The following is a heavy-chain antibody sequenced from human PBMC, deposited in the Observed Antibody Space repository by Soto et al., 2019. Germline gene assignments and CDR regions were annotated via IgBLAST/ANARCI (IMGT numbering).Heavy chain of an antibody. V-gene: IGHV1-69*13. Sequence: SVKVSCKASGGTFSSYAISWVRQAPGQAPEWMGGIIPIFGTANYAQKFQGRVTITADESTSTAYMELSSLRSEDTAVYYCARSYISGSYYNVELYYYGMDVWGQGTTVTVSS. J-gene: IGHJ6*02. CDR3: ARSYISGSYYNVELYYYGMDV. CDR2: IIPIFGTA. D-gene: IGHD3-10*01. CDR1: GGTFSSYA.